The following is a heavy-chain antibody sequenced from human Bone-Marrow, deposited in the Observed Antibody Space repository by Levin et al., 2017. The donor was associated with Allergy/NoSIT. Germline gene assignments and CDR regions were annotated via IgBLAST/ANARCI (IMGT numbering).Heavy chain of an antibody. CDR2: IKSKTDGGTT. Sequence: GGSLRLSCAASGFTFSNAWMNWVRQAPGKGLEWVGRIKSKTDGGTTDYAAPVKGRFTISRDDSKNTLYLQMNSLKTEDTAVYYCARNRRWYYDFWSGYSQGIGWFDPWGQGTLVTVSS. CDR1: GFTFSNAW. V-gene: IGHV3-15*07. J-gene: IGHJ5*02. CDR3: ARNRRWYYDFWSGYSQGIGWFDP. D-gene: IGHD3-3*01.